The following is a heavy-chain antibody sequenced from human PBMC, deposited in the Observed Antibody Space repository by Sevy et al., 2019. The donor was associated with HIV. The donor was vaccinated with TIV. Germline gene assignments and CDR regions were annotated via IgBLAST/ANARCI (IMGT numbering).Heavy chain of an antibody. D-gene: IGHD1-26*01. CDR2: FKSKAHGGTA. Sequence: GGSLRLSCATSGFTFGDYCMSWVRQAPGKGLEWISYFKSKAHGGTAENAASVKDRFAISRDDSKGIVYLQMNNLKTADTDVYFCTRWSGSQSIFDYWGQGTLVTVSS. CDR1: GFTFGDYC. V-gene: IGHV3-49*04. CDR3: TRWSGSQSIFDY. J-gene: IGHJ4*02.